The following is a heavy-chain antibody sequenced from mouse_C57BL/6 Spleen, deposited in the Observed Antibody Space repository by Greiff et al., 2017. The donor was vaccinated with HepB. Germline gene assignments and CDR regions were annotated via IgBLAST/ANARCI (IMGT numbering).Heavy chain of an antibody. V-gene: IGHV1-50*01. J-gene: IGHJ3*01. CDR1: GYTFTSYW. CDR3: SYYYGSSPAWFAY. D-gene: IGHD1-1*01. CDR2: IDPSDSYT. Sequence: QVQLQQPGAELVKPGASVKLSCKASGYTFTSYWMQWVKQRPGQGLEWIGEIDPSDSYTNYNQKFKGKATLTVDTSSSTAYMQLSSLTSEDSAVYYCSYYYGSSPAWFAYWGQGTLVTVSA.